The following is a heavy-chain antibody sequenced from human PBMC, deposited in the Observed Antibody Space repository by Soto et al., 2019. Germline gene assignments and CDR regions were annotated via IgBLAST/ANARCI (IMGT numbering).Heavy chain of an antibody. D-gene: IGHD4-17*01. CDR2: INTNNGHT. J-gene: IGHJ4*02. CDR1: GYTFTNYG. Sequence: ASVKVSCKASGYTFTNYGVSWMRQAPGQGLEWMGRINTNNGHTYYARNFQGRVTVTADKSTSTAYMELSSLRSEDTAVYYCARDTGDYDMIWGQGTLVTVSS. CDR3: ARDTGDYDMI. V-gene: IGHV1-18*01.